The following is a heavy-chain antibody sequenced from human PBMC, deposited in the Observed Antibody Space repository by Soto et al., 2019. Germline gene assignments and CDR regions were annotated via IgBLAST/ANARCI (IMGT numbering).Heavy chain of an antibody. CDR1: GGTFSTYT. V-gene: IGHV1-69*02. J-gene: IGHJ3*01. Sequence: QVHLEQSGAEVKKPGSSVKVYCKAAGGTFSTYTLIWVRQAPGQGLEWMGRIIPMLTVTNSAQKFQGRVILTANKSTSTAFMELTSLTSDDTAVYYCSIGSWSAETFDVWGQGTMVTVAS. CDR2: IIPMLTVT. D-gene: IGHD2-2*01. CDR3: SIGSWSAETFDV.